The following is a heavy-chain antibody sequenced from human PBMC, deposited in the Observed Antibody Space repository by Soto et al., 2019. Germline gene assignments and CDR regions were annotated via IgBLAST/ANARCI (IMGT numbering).Heavy chain of an antibody. CDR3: ARTGTTPPWFDP. CDR2: IYYSGST. J-gene: IGHJ5*02. V-gene: IGHV4-31*03. D-gene: IGHD1-7*01. CDR1: GVSISIGGYY. Sequence: LSLTCTVSGVSISIGGYYWSWIRQHPGKGLEWIGYIYYSGSTYYNPSLKSRVTISVDTSKNQFSLKLSSVTAADTAVYYCARTGTTPPWFDPRGQGTLVTVSS.